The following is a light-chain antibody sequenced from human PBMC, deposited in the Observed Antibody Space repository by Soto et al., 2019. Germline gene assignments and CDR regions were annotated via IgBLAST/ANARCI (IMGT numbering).Light chain of an antibody. CDR1: QTVSSGF. Sequence: VLTQSPGTLSVSPGERATVSCRASQTVSSGFLAWYQQKVGQAPRLLIYGASTRATGIPDRFSGSGSGTDFTLTISRLEPEDFAVYYCQQYGSSPLTFGGGTKVDIK. V-gene: IGKV3-20*01. CDR2: GAS. CDR3: QQYGSSPLT. J-gene: IGKJ4*01.